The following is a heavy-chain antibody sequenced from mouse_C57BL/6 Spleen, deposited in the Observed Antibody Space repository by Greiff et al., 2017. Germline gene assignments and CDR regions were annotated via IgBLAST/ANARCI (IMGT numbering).Heavy chain of an antibody. CDR2: ISSGSCTI. J-gene: IGHJ4*01. V-gene: IGHV5-17*01. Sequence: EVQLVESGGGLVKPGGSLKLSCAASGFTFSDYGMHWVRQAPEKGLEWVAYISSGSCTIYYADTVKGRFTISRDNAKNTRFLQMTSLRSEDTAMYDCARDYEGMDYWGQGTSVTVSS. CDR3: ARDYEGMDY. CDR1: GFTFSDYG. D-gene: IGHD1-1*01.